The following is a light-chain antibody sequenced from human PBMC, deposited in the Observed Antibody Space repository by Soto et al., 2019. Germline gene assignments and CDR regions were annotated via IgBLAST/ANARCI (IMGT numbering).Light chain of an antibody. CDR2: DAS. J-gene: IGKJ4*01. CDR1: QSRSSE. V-gene: IGKV3-11*01. Sequence: EIVMTQSPVTLSVSPGERAALSCRGGQSRSSELAGYQRERGQAPRLLMYDASSRSTGIPCRFSGSGSGTDFTITSSSLEPEAFAVYYCQQSSNWPTFGGGTKV. CDR3: QQSSNWPT.